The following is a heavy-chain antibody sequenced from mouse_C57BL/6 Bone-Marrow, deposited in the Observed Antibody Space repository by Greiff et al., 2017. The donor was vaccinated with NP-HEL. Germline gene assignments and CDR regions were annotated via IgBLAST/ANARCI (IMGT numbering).Heavy chain of an antibody. D-gene: IGHD2-1*01. CDR2: RRDGGSYT. V-gene: IGHV5-4*01. J-gene: IGHJ3*01. Sequence: EVHLVESGGGLVKPGGSLKLSCAASGFTFSSYAMSWVRQTPEKRREWGGTRRDGGSYTYYPDNVKGRFTISRDNAKNNLYLQMSHLKSEDTAMYYCARIYPRSWFAYWGRGTLVTVSA. CDR3: ARIYPRSWFAY. CDR1: GFTFSSYA.